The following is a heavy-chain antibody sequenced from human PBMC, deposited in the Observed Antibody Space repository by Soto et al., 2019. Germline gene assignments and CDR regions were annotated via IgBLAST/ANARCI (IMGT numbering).Heavy chain of an antibody. J-gene: IGHJ4*02. D-gene: IGHD6-13*01. V-gene: IGHV3-23*01. CDR3: AKSKAVAGPPRLDY. CDR1: GFTFSSYA. Sequence: GGSLRLSCAASGFTFSSYAMSGFRQAPGKWLEWVSSIDGSGGRTYYADSVKGRFNISRDKSRTTLYLKMNSLRAEEMAIYYCAKSKAVAGPPRLDYWGQGTQVTVSS. CDR2: IDGSGGRT.